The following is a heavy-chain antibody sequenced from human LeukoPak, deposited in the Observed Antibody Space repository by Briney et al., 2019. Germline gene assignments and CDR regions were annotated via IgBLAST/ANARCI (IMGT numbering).Heavy chain of an antibody. D-gene: IGHD3-3*01. CDR3: AKDGRGYYTGGLRETPNWFDP. CDR2: ISGSGGST. V-gene: IGHV3-23*01. CDR1: GFTFSSYA. J-gene: IGHJ5*02. Sequence: QPGGSLRLSCAASGFTFSSYAMSWVRQAPGKGLEWVSAISGSGGSTYYADSVKGRFTISRDNSKNTLYLQMNSLRAEDTAVYYCAKDGRGYYTGGLRETPNWFDPWGQGTLVTVSS.